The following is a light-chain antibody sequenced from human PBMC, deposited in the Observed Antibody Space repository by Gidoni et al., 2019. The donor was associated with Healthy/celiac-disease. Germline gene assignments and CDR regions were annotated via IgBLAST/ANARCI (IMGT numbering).Light chain of an antibody. CDR1: QSVLYSSNNKNY. J-gene: IGKJ2*04. CDR3: QQYYSTPCS. CDR2: WAS. V-gene: IGKV4-1*01. Sequence: DIVMTQSPDSLAGSLGERATINCKSSQSVLYSSNNKNYLALYQQKPGQPPKLLIYWASTRESGVPDRFSGSGSGTDFTLTISSLQAEDVAVYYCQQYYSTPCSFGQGTKLEIK.